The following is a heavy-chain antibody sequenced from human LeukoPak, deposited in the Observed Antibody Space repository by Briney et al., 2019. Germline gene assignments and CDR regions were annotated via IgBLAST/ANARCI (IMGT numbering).Heavy chain of an antibody. CDR1: GITFSSYW. D-gene: IGHD3-22*01. V-gene: IGHV3-74*01. Sequence: GGSLRLSCAASGITFSSYWMYWVRQAPGKGLVWVSRINTDGSSTSYADSVKGRFTISRDNSKNTLYLQMNSLRAEDTAVYYCAKDRHYYDSSGYYYYFDCWGQGTLVTVSS. J-gene: IGHJ4*02. CDR2: INTDGSST. CDR3: AKDRHYYDSSGYYYYFDC.